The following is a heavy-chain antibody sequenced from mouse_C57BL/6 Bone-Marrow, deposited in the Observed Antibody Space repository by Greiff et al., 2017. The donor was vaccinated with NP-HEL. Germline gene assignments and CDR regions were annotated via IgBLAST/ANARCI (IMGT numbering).Heavy chain of an antibody. CDR1: GYTFTDYN. J-gene: IGHJ2*01. V-gene: IGHV1-22*01. CDR2: INPNNGGT. D-gene: IGHD1-1*01. CDR3: ARPYYYGSRKGLDY. Sequence: VQLQQSGPELVKPGASVKMSCKASGYTFTDYNMHWVKQSHGKSLEWIGYINPNNGGTRYNQKFKGKATLTVNKSSSTAYMELRSLTSEDSAVYYGARPYYYGSRKGLDYWGQGTTLTVSS.